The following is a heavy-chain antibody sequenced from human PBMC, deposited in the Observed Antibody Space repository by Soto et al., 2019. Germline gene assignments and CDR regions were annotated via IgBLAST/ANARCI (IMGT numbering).Heavy chain of an antibody. V-gene: IGHV3-30*18. CDR3: AKAGYYGSGMDV. J-gene: IGHJ6*04. D-gene: IGHD3-10*01. CDR1: GFTFSSYG. CDR2: ISYDGSNK. Sequence: QVQLVESGGGVVQPGRSLRLSCAASGFTFSSYGMHWVRQAPGKGLEWVAVISYDGSNKYYADSVKGRFTISRDNSKTTLYLQMNSLRAEDTAVYYCAKAGYYGSGMDVWGKGTTVTVSS.